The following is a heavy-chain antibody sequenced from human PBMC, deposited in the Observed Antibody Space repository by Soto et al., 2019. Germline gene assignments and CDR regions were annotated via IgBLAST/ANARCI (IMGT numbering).Heavy chain of an antibody. J-gene: IGHJ4*02. CDR1: GYTFTSYS. Sequence: QVQLVQSGPEVKKPGASVKVSCKASGYTFTSYSITWVRQAPGQGLEWVGWINPNNGHTNYARKLQGRVTMTTDTSTSTAYGELTSLRSDDTSLYYCARLGHWVVRFFDYWGEETLVTVS. CDR3: ARLGHWVVRFFDY. D-gene: IGHD6-19*01. CDR2: INPNNGHT. V-gene: IGHV1-18*01.